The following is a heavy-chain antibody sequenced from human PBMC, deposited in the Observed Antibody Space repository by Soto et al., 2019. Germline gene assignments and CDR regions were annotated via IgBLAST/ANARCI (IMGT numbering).Heavy chain of an antibody. CDR3: ARGPWITTRRGYHYYYGMDV. Sequence: QVQLVESGGGVVRPGRSLRLSCAASGFTFSSYAMHWVRQAPGKGLEWVAVISYDGSNKYYADSVKGRFTISRDNSKNTLYLQMNSLRAEDTAVYYCARGPWITTRRGYHYYYGMDVWGQGTTVTVSS. CDR1: GFTFSSYA. V-gene: IGHV3-30-3*01. D-gene: IGHD5-12*01. J-gene: IGHJ6*02. CDR2: ISYDGSNK.